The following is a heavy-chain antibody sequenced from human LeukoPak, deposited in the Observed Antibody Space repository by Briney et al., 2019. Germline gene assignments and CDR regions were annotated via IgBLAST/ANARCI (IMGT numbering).Heavy chain of an antibody. J-gene: IGHJ4*02. Sequence: KAGGPLRLSCAASGFTFSSYSMNWVRQAPGKGLQLISSISSSSSYIYYADSVKGRFTISRDNAKNSLYLQMNSLRAEDTAVYYCARDLWAVAGTMSYWGQGTLVTVSS. CDR2: ISSSSSYI. CDR1: GFTFSSYS. CDR3: ARDLWAVAGTMSY. V-gene: IGHV3-21*01. D-gene: IGHD6-19*01.